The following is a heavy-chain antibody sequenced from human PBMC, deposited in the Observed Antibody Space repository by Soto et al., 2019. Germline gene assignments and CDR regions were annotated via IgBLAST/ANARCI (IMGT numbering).Heavy chain of an antibody. CDR1: GGSISSGDYY. Sequence: SETLSLTCTVSGGSISSGDYYWSWIRQPPGKGLEWIGYIYYSGSTYYNPSLKSRVTISVDTSKNQFSLKLSSVTAADTAVYYCARDEYSSPSGYFDYWGQGTLVTVSS. J-gene: IGHJ4*02. D-gene: IGHD6-6*01. CDR2: IYYSGST. V-gene: IGHV4-30-4*01. CDR3: ARDEYSSPSGYFDY.